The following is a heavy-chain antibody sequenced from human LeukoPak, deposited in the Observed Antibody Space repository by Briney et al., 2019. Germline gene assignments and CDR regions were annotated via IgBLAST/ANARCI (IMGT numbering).Heavy chain of an antibody. CDR2: IYYSGST. CDR3: ARGAYDSSGYYGAFDI. V-gene: IGHV4-31*03. D-gene: IGHD3-22*01. J-gene: IGHJ3*02. CDR1: GGSISSGGYY. Sequence: SETLSLTCTVSGGSISSGGYYWSWIRQHPGKGLEWIGYIYYSGSTYYSPSLKSRVTISVDTSKNQFSLKLSSVTAADTAVYYCARGAYDSSGYYGAFDIWGQGTMVTVSS.